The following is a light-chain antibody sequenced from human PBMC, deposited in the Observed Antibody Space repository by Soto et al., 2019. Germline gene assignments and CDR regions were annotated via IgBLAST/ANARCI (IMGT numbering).Light chain of an antibody. Sequence: EVVMTQAPATLSVSPGERATLSVRASESVSRNLAWYQQKPGQAPRLLIYDASTRATGIPDRFSGGGSGTEFTLTISSLQSEDFVVYYCQQYNSWPPITFGQGTRLEIK. V-gene: IGKV3-15*01. CDR3: QQYNSWPPIT. CDR2: DAS. J-gene: IGKJ5*01. CDR1: ESVSRN.